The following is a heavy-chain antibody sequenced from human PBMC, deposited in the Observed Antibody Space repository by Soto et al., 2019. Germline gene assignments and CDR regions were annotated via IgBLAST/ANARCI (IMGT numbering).Heavy chain of an antibody. CDR2: IWYDGSNK. CDR3: AREVLFGVALHGMDV. CDR1: GFTFSSYG. Sequence: WSLRLSCAASGFTFSSYGMHWARQAPGKGLEWVAVIWYDGSNKYYADSVKGRFTISRDNSKNTLYLQMNSLRAEDTAVYYCAREVLFGVALHGMDVWGQGTTVTVSS. J-gene: IGHJ6*02. V-gene: IGHV3-33*01. D-gene: IGHD3-3*01.